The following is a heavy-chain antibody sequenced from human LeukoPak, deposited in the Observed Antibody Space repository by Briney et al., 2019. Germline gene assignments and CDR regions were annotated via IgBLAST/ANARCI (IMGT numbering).Heavy chain of an antibody. CDR1: GGSINNYY. CDR2: IFYSGST. J-gene: IGHJ5*01. CDR3: AREDYSGGNNWFDF. D-gene: IGHD4-11*01. Sequence: PSGTLSLTCTVSGGSINNYYWSWIRQPPGKGLEWIGSIFYSGSTNYNPSLKSRVIISVDTSNNQFSLKMSSVTAADTAVYYCAREDYSGGNNWFDFWGQGTLVTVSS. V-gene: IGHV4-59*01.